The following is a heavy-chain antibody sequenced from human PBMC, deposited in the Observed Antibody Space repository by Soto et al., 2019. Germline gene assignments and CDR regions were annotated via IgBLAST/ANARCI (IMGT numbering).Heavy chain of an antibody. CDR1: GFTFSSYA. D-gene: IGHD2-2*01. CDR3: AKGGSSIVVVPAAKGGDYYGMDV. J-gene: IGHJ6*02. CDR2: ISGSGGST. V-gene: IGHV3-23*01. Sequence: PVGSLRLSCAASGFTFSSYAMSWVRQAPGKGLEWVSAISGSGGSTYYADSVKGRFTISRDNSKNTLYLQMNSLRAEDTAVYYCAKGGSSIVVVPAAKGGDYYGMDVWGQGTTVTVSS.